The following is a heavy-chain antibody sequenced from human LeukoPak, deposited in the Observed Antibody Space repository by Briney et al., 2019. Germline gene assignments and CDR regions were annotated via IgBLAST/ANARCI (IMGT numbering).Heavy chain of an antibody. CDR2: IKPNSGDT. Sequence: ASVKVSFKASGYTFTGYYLHWVRQAPGQGLEWMGWIKPNSGDTYYAQTFQGRVSMTRDTSISTAYMELTSLRSDDTAVYYCAKSDTGWGQGTLVTASS. D-gene: IGHD1-14*01. CDR3: AKSDTG. J-gene: IGHJ4*02. CDR1: GYTFTGYY. V-gene: IGHV1-2*02.